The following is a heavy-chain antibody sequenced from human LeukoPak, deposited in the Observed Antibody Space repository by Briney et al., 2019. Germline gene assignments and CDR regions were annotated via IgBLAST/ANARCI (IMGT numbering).Heavy chain of an antibody. CDR2: INHSGST. Sequence: SETLSLTCTVSGGSISSYYWSWIRQPPGKGLEWIGEINHSGSTNYNPSLKSRVTISVDTSKNQFSLKLSSVTAADTAVYYCARPRDYSRAFDIWGQGTMVTVSS. D-gene: IGHD4-11*01. J-gene: IGHJ3*02. CDR1: GGSISSYY. V-gene: IGHV4-34*01. CDR3: ARPRDYSRAFDI.